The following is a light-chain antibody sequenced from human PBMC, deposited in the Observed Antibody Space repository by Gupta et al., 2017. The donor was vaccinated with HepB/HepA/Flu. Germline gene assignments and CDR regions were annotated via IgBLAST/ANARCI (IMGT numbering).Light chain of an antibody. V-gene: IGKV3-15*01. CDR1: QSVSRN. Sequence: ETLMTQSPATLSVSPGERVTLSCRASQSVSRNLAWYQKKPGQAPRLLIYGASTRATGIPARFIGSGSETEFTLTISSRQSEDFAVYYCQQYDGRPPLTFGGGTKVDIK. J-gene: IGKJ4*01. CDR2: GAS. CDR3: QQYDGRPPLT.